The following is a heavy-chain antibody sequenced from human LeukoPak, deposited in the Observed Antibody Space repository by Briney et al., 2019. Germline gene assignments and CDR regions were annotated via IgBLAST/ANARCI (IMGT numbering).Heavy chain of an antibody. CDR2: LYYSGNT. CDR3: ARDPSGSHFDY. Sequence: SETLSLTCTVSGGSISSSRYYWGWIRQPPGKGLEWIGSLYYSGNTYYNPSLKSRVTMSVDTSKNQFSLKLSSVTAADTAVYYCARDPSGSHFDYWGQGTLVTVSS. J-gene: IGHJ4*02. V-gene: IGHV4-39*07. D-gene: IGHD3-10*01. CDR1: GGSISSSRYY.